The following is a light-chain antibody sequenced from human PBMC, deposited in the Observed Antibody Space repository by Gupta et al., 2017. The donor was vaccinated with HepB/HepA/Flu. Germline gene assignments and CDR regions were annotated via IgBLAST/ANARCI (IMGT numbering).Light chain of an antibody. CDR3: QHENSYPWT. Sequence: DIQMTQSPSTLSASVGDRVTITCRASQSISSWLAWYQQKPGKAPKLRIYKASSLESGVPSRFSGSGSGTEFTLTISSLQPDDFATYYCQHENSYPWTFGQGTKVEIK. V-gene: IGKV1-5*03. CDR2: KAS. CDR1: QSISSW. J-gene: IGKJ1*01.